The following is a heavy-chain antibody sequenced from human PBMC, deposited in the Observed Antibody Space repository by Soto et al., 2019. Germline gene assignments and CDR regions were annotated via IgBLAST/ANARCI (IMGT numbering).Heavy chain of an antibody. Sequence: PSETLSLTCTVSGGSISSYYWSWIRQPPGKGLEWIGYIYYSGSTNYNPSLKSRVTISVDTSKNQFSLKLSSVTAADTAVYYCARGPQHNYYYYSMDVWGKGTTVTFS. CDR3: ARGPQHNYYYYSMDV. V-gene: IGHV4-59*08. CDR2: IYYSGST. CDR1: GGSISSYY. J-gene: IGHJ6*03.